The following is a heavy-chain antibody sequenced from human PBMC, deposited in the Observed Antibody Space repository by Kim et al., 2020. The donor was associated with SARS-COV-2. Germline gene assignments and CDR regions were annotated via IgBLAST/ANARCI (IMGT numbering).Heavy chain of an antibody. CDR1: GGSIDYYY. V-gene: IGHV4-59*08. Sequence: SETLSLTCTVSGGSIDYYYWGWIRLPPGRGLEWIGFLLDSGRTDYNTSLKSRVTISVDTSKNQFSLKVTSVTAADAAIYFCARVREMAIIDAFDIWGPGTMVAVSS. CDR3: ARVREMAIIDAFDI. J-gene: IGHJ3*02. D-gene: IGHD2-21*01. CDR2: LLDSGRT.